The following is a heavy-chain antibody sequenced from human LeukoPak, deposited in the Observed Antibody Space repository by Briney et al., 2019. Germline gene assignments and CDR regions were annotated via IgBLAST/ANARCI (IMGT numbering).Heavy chain of an antibody. CDR2: ITNDGSST. D-gene: IGHD6-13*01. CDR1: GLTFSSHW. CDR3: ARTGGSSWYAY. J-gene: IGHJ4*02. Sequence: PGGSLRLSCAASGLTFSSHWMHWVRQAPGKGLVWVSRITNDGSSTTYADSVKGRFTISRDNAKNSLYLQMNSLRDEDTAVYYCARTGGSSWYAYWGQGTLVTVSS. V-gene: IGHV3-74*01.